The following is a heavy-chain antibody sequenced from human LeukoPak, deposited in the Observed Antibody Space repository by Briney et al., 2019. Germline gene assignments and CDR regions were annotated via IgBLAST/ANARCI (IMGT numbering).Heavy chain of an antibody. CDR3: ARHRTQGSGYYP. V-gene: IGHV4-59*08. CDR1: GGSISSYY. CDR2: ISYSRTT. J-gene: IGHJ4*02. Sequence: PSETLSLTCTVSGGSISSYYWSWIRQPPRKGLEWIGYISYSRTTNYNPSLKSRLTISVDTSKNQFSLKLSSVTAADTAMYYCARHRTQGSGYYPWGQGTLVTVAS. D-gene: IGHD3-22*01.